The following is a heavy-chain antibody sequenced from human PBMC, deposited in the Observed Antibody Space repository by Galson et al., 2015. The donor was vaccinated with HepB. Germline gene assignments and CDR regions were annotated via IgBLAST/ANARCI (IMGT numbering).Heavy chain of an antibody. J-gene: IGHJ6*02. CDR2: IFSGGAT. D-gene: IGHD3-22*01. CDR1: GLTVSSDY. V-gene: IGHV3-66*01. CDR3: ARYRYDRSGYYYYGLDV. Sequence: SLRLSCAASGLTVSSDYMTWVRQVPGKGLEWVSIIFSGGATYYADSVKGRFTISRDNSKNTVYLQMNTLRAEDTAVYYCARYRYDRSGYYYYGLDVWGQGTTVTVSS.